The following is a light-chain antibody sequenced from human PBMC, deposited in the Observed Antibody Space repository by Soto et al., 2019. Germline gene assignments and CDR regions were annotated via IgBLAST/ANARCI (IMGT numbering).Light chain of an antibody. V-gene: IGKV1-39*01. CDR2: ASF. CDR3: QQNYITPYT. J-gene: IGKJ2*01. Sequence: DIQMTQSPSLSVSVGDKVTITCRASHSISNFLKWYQQKAGKAPKILIYASFNLQNGVPSRFSGSGSGTDFALTISSLQPEDFATYYCQQNYITPYTFGQGTKLEIK. CDR1: HSISNF.